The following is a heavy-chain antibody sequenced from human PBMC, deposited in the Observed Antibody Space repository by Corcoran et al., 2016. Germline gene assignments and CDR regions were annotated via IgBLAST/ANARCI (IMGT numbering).Heavy chain of an antibody. V-gene: IGHV4-59*01. J-gene: IGHJ4*02. Sequence: QVQLQESGPGLVKPSETLSLTCTVSGGSISSYYWSWIRQPPGKGLEWIGYIYYSGSTNYNPSLKSRVTISVDTSKNQFSLKLSSVTAADTAVYYCARGEDGYNTGYYFDYWGQGTLVTVSS. CDR2: IYYSGST. CDR3: ARGEDGYNTGYYFDY. D-gene: IGHD5-12*01. CDR1: GGSISSYY.